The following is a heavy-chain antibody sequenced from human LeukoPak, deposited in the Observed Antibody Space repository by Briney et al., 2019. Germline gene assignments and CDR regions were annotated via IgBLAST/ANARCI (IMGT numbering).Heavy chain of an antibody. CDR2: INPNSGGT. Sequence: ASVKVSCKASGYTFTGHYMHWVRQAPGQGLEWMGWINPNSGGTNYAQKFQGRVTMTRDTPISTAYMELSRLRSDDTAVYYCARDDMYSSGWYVDYWGQGTLVTVSS. J-gene: IGHJ4*02. V-gene: IGHV1-2*02. CDR1: GYTFTGHY. D-gene: IGHD6-19*01. CDR3: ARDDMYSSGWYVDY.